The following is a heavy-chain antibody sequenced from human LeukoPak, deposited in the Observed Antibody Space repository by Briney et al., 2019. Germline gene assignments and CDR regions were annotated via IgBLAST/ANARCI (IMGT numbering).Heavy chain of an antibody. V-gene: IGHV3-74*01. J-gene: IGHJ4*02. CDR3: ARAIAVAGKYYFDF. Sequence: PGGSLRLSCAASGFTFSSYSMNWVRQAPGKGLVWVSRINNDGTNTLYADSVRGRFTISRDNGKNTLYLQMNSLTAEDTAVYYCARAIAVAGKYYFDFWGQGTLVTVSS. CDR1: GFTFSSYS. CDR2: INNDGTNT. D-gene: IGHD6-19*01.